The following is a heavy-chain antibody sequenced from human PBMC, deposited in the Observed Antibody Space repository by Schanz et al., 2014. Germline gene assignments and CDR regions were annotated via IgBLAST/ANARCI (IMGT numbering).Heavy chain of an antibody. CDR3: AKHLHHYGILDC. V-gene: IGHV3-23*01. CDR1: GFGFDDYA. CDR2: ISSRGGST. J-gene: IGHJ4*03. Sequence: QKLSCAASGFGFDDYAMRWVRQAPGKGVAWVSAISSRGGSTVYADCVKGRLTISRGNSKNTVYLEKNSLRADDENVYDCAKHLHHYGILDCGGNGTLVTVSP. D-gene: IGHD3-10*01.